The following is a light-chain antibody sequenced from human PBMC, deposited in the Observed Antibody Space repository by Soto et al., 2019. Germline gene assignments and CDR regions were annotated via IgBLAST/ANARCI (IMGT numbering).Light chain of an antibody. CDR2: DAS. CDR3: HQYDVFRRT. Sequence: DIQMTQSPSSLSASVGDRVTITYQARQDISNHLNWYQQRPGEVPELLIYDASNLETGVPSRFSGSGSGTDFTSTISSLQPEDIETYYCHQYDVFRRTFGQGTKLEIK. V-gene: IGKV1-33*01. CDR1: QDISNH. J-gene: IGKJ2*01.